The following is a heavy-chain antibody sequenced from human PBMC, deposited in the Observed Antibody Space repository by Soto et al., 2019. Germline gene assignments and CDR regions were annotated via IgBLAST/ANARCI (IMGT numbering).Heavy chain of an antibody. CDR2: ISSSSSYI. CDR3: ASMYSSSWYEFDY. CDR1: GFTFSSYS. J-gene: IGHJ4*02. Sequence: PGGSLSLSCAASGFTFSSYSMNWVRQAPGKGLEWVSSISSSSSYIYYADSVKGRFTISRDNAKNSLYLQMNSLRAEDTAVYYCASMYSSSWYEFDYWGQGTLVTVSS. V-gene: IGHV3-21*01. D-gene: IGHD6-13*01.